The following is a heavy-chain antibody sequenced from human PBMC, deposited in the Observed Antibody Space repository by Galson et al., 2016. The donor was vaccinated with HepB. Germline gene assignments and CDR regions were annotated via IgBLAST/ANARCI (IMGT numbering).Heavy chain of an antibody. V-gene: IGHV4-4*07. CDR2: ISPTSST. J-gene: IGHJ6*03. CDR1: GGAISRYS. Sequence: ETLSLTCTVSGGAISRYSWAWIRQPAGKGLEWIGRISPTSSTNYNPSLQSRLTMSIDTSKDHFTLNLRSVTAADTAVYYCARDRGSYPDFGDDYYMDVWGKGTTVTVSS. CDR3: ARDRGSYPDFGDDYYMDV. D-gene: IGHD3/OR15-3a*01.